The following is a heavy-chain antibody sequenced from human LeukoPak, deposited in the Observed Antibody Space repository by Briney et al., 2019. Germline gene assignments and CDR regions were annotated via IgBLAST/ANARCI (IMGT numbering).Heavy chain of an antibody. CDR3: AGVYSGSCYVCFDP. Sequence: SETLSLTCSVSGDSISNYYWSWIRQPAGKGLEWIGRIYTSGSTNYNPSLKSRVTISVDTSKNQFSLKLSSVTAADTAVYYFAGVYSGSCYVCFDPWGRGTMVTVSS. V-gene: IGHV4-4*07. CDR1: GDSISNYY. J-gene: IGHJ5*02. D-gene: IGHD6-13*01. CDR2: IYTSGST.